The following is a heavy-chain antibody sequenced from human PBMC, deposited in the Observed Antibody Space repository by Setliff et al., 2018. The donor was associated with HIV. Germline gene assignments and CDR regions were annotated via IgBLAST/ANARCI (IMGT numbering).Heavy chain of an antibody. CDR2: IFHSGDT. CDR1: GVSVGSGDYY. V-gene: IGHV4-31*03. D-gene: IGHD6-6*01. CDR3: ATRPRIAARPFDY. Sequence: SETLSLTCSVSGVSVGSGDYYWHWIRQHPEKALEWIGYIFHSGDTYYNPSLKSRISMSVDTSKNQFSLELTSVTAADTAVYYCATRPRIAARPFDYWGQGMLVTVSS. J-gene: IGHJ4*02.